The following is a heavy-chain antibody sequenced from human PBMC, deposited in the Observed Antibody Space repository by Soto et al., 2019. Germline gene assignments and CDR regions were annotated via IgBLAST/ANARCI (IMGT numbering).Heavy chain of an antibody. D-gene: IGHD6-6*01. V-gene: IGHV1-58*01. Sequence: SVKVSCKASGFTFTSSAVQWVRQARGQRLEWIGWIVVGSGNTNYAQKFQERVTITRDMSTSTAYMELSSLRSEDTAVYYCAADGGDSSSSLLLYCYYYGMDVWGQGTTVTVSS. J-gene: IGHJ6*02. CDR1: GFTFTSSA. CDR2: IVVGSGNT. CDR3: AADGGDSSSSLLLYCYYYGMDV.